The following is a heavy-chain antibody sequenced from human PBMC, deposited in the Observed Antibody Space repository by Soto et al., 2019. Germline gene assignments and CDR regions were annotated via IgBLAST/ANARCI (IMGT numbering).Heavy chain of an antibody. CDR1: GFTFTSSA. CDR2: IVVGSGNT. Sequence: QMQLVQSGPEVKKPGTSVKVSCKASGFTFTSSAVQWVRQARGQRLEWIGWIVVGSGNTNYAQKFQERVTITRDMSTSTAYMELSSLRSEDTAVYYCAAELDLRHYYYGMDVWGQGTTVTVSS. CDR3: AAELDLRHYYYGMDV. V-gene: IGHV1-58*01. D-gene: IGHD1-7*01. J-gene: IGHJ6*02.